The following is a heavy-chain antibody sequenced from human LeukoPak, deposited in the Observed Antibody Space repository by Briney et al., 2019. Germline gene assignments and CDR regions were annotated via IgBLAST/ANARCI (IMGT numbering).Heavy chain of an antibody. CDR2: IKPDGSDK. V-gene: IGHV3-7*01. D-gene: IGHD1-1*01. Sequence: TGGSLRLSCAASQFTFNKHYMGWVRQVPVKALEWVANIKPDGSDKNYVDSVKGRFTISRDNTKNSLYLQVDSLRAEDTAVYYCARWRNSLNDFDFWGQGTMVTVSS. J-gene: IGHJ3*01. CDR3: ARWRNSLNDFDF. CDR1: QFTFNKHY.